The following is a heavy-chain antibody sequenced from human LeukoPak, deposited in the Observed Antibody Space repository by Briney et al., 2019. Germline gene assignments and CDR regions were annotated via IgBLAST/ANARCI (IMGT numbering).Heavy chain of an antibody. V-gene: IGHV4-38-2*02. J-gene: IGHJ4*02. CDR1: GGSISSYY. Sequence: SETLSLTSTVSGGSISSYYWGWIRQPPGKGLEWIGSIYHSGSTDYNPSLKSRVTISVDTSKNQFSLKLGSVTAADTAVYYCARDQAYCGGDCYFDFWGQGTLVTVSS. D-gene: IGHD2-21*02. CDR3: ARDQAYCGGDCYFDF. CDR2: IYHSGST.